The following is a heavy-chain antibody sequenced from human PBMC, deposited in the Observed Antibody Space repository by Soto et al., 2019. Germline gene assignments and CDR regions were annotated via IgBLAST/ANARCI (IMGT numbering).Heavy chain of an antibody. D-gene: IGHD3-9*01. CDR1: GGSISSGRFY. J-gene: IGHJ4*02. CDR3: ARTTFYDVFTAYYSLFDY. CDR2: ISDSGSS. Sequence: QVQLQESGPGLVKPSQTLTLTCTVSGGSISSGRFYWSWIRQHPGKGLGWIGHISDSGSSYYNPSLESRVTISVDTSKNQFSLKLSAVTAADTAVYFCARTTFYDVFTAYYSLFDYWGQGTMVTVSS. V-gene: IGHV4-31*03.